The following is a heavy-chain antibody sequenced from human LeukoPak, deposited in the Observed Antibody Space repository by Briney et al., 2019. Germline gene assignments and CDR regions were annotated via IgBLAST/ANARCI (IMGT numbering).Heavy chain of an antibody. CDR2: ISGSGDIT. D-gene: IGHD3-10*01. Sequence: AGGSLRLSCAASGFTFDTHAMTWVCQAPGKGLEYVSLISGSGDITYYAHSLKDRFTISRDNSKTTLYLQMHSLRAEDTAMYYCAARPGDLAVPFDYWGQGTLVIVSS. V-gene: IGHV3-23*01. CDR3: AARPGDLAVPFDY. J-gene: IGHJ4*02. CDR1: GFTFDTHA.